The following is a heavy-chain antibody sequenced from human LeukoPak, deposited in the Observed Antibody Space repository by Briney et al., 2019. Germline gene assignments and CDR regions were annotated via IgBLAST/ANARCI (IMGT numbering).Heavy chain of an antibody. Sequence: ASETVSLTCTVSGGSINGYFWSWIRQPPGKGLEWLGHVYFSGSTKYNPSLKSRVAILIDTSKNQSSLKLSSVTAADTAVYYCARGQTAAGEIWYVDYWGQGSLVTVAS. CDR1: GGSINGYF. V-gene: IGHV4-59*01. J-gene: IGHJ4*02. CDR3: ARGQTAAGEIWYVDY. D-gene: IGHD6-13*01. CDR2: VYFSGST.